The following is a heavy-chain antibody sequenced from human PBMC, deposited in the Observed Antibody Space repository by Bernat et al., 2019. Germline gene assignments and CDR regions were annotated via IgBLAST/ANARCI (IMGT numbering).Heavy chain of an antibody. CDR1: GFTFTNYA. J-gene: IGHJ5*02. CDR2: ISYTGSNK. CDR3: AREFLAAAATNWFDP. D-gene: IGHD6-13*01. Sequence: QVQLVESGGGVVQPGRSLRLSCAASGFTFTNYAMYWVRQAPGKGLEWVALISYTGSNKFYADSVKGRFTISRDSSMNTLYLQMNSLRVEDTAIYYCAREFLAAAATNWFDPWGQGTLVTVSS. V-gene: IGHV3-30*01.